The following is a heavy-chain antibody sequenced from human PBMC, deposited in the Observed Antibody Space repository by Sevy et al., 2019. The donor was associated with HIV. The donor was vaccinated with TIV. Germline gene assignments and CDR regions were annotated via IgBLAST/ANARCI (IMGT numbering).Heavy chain of an antibody. CDR3: ASYCSGGSCEWGFDY. Sequence: GSLRLSCAASGFTFSSYWMSWVRQAPGKGLEWVANIKQDGSEKYYVDSVKGRFTISRDNAKNSLYLQMNSLRAEDTAVYYCASYCSGGSCEWGFDYWGQGTLVTVSS. CDR2: IKQDGSEK. V-gene: IGHV3-7*01. J-gene: IGHJ4*02. CDR1: GFTFSSYW. D-gene: IGHD2-15*01.